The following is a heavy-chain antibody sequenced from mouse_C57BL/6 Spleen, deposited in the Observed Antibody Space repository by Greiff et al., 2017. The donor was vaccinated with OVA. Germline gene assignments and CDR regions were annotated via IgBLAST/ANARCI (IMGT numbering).Heavy chain of an antibody. CDR2: ISYDGSN. D-gene: IGHD1-1*01. Sequence: EVQLQQSGPGLVKPSQSLSLTCSVTGYSITSGYYWNWIRQFPGNKLEWMGYISYDGSNNYNPSLKNRISITRDTSKNQFFLKLNSVTTEDTATYYCARWNYVDWYFDVWGTGTTVTVSS. J-gene: IGHJ1*03. CDR1: GYSITSGYY. CDR3: ARWNYVDWYFDV. V-gene: IGHV3-6*01.